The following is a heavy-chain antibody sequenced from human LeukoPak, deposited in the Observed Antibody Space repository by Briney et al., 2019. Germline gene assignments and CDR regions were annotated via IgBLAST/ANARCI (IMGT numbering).Heavy chain of an antibody. Sequence: GRSLRLSCAASRFTFSTYSMHWVRQAPGKGLEWVAVISYDGSNRYADSVKGRFTISRDSSRHTVYLQMNSLRDEDTAVYYCARDQGYCTTTSCYSIGGYFDYWGQGTLVTVSS. D-gene: IGHD2-2*01. CDR2: ISYDGSNR. CDR3: ARDQGYCTTTSCYSIGGYFDY. CDR1: RFTFSTYS. V-gene: IGHV3-30-3*01. J-gene: IGHJ4*02.